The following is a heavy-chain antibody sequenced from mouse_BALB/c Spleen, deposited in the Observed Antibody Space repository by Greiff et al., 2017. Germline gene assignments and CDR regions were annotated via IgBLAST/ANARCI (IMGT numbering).Heavy chain of an antibody. Sequence: VQLQQSGAELVRSGASVTLSCTASGFNIKDYYMHWVKQRPEQGLEWIGWIDTENGDTEYAPKFQGKATMTADTSSNTAYLQLSSLTSEDTAVYYCDCSPYGNYHFDYWGQGTTLTVSS. D-gene: IGHD2-1*01. J-gene: IGHJ2*01. CDR2: IDTENGDT. V-gene: IGHV14-4*02. CDR3: DCSPYGNYHFDY. CDR1: GFNIKDYY.